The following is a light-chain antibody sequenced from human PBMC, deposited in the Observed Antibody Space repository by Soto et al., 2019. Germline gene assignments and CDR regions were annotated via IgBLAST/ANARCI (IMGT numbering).Light chain of an antibody. CDR2: AAS. CDR3: QQSYSTPIT. J-gene: IGKJ5*01. CDR1: QIISSC. Sequence: DIQMTQSPSSLSASVGDRVTITCRASQIISSCLNWYQQKPGKAPKLLIYAASSLQSGVPSRFSGSGSGTDFTLTISSLQPEDFATYYCQQSYSTPITFGQGTRLEIK. V-gene: IGKV1-39*01.